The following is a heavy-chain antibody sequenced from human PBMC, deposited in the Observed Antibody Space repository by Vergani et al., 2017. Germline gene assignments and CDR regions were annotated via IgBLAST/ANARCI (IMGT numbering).Heavy chain of an antibody. CDR1: GGSISSSSYY. CDR2: IDYSGST. V-gene: IGHV4-39*01. J-gene: IGHJ2*01. Sequence: QLQLQESCPGLVKPSETLSLTCTVSGGSISSSSYYWGWIRPPPGKGLEWIGSIDYSGSTYYNPSLRSRVTISVDTSKNQFSLKLSSVTAADTAVFYCARTAAAGWYFDLWGRGTLVTVSS. D-gene: IGHD6-13*01. CDR3: ARTAAAGWYFDL.